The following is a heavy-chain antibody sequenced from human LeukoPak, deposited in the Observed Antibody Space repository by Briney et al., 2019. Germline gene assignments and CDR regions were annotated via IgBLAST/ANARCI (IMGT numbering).Heavy chain of an antibody. Sequence: ASVKVSCKASGYTFTGYYMHWVRQAPGQGLEWMGGIIPIFGTTNYAQKFQDRVTITADKSTSTAYMELSSLRSEDTAVYYCGWPSPTLDYWGQGTLVTVSS. CDR1: GYTFTGYY. J-gene: IGHJ4*02. D-gene: IGHD5-24*01. V-gene: IGHV1-69*06. CDR3: GWPSPTLDY. CDR2: IIPIFGTT.